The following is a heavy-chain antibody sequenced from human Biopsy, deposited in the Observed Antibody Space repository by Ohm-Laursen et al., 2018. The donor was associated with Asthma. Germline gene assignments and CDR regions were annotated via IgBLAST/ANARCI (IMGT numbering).Heavy chain of an antibody. D-gene: IGHD6-13*01. CDR1: GDSMGGSDYS. J-gene: IGHJ4*02. Sequence: PGTLSLTCNVSGDSMGGSDYSWGWIRQPPGKGLEWIGNVYHSGNTNINPSLQSRVTISVDTPKSQFSLKVSAVTAADTAVYFCARHKHSNSWYKYYFDYWGQGTLVTVSS. CDR3: ARHKHSNSWYKYYFDY. CDR2: VYHSGNT. V-gene: IGHV4-39*01.